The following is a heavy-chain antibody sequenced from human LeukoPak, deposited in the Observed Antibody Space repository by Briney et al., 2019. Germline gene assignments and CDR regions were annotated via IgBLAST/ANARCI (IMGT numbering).Heavy chain of an antibody. CDR2: IYYSGST. CDR3: ARDLKTGYTYAYPLDY. V-gene: IGHV4-59*01. CDR1: GGSISSYY. D-gene: IGHD5-18*01. Sequence: SETLSLTCTVSGGSISSYYWSWIRQPPGKGLEWIGYIYYSGSTNYNPSLKSRVTISVDTSKNQFSLKLSSVTAADTAVYYCARDLKTGYTYAYPLDYWGQGTLVTVSS. J-gene: IGHJ4*02.